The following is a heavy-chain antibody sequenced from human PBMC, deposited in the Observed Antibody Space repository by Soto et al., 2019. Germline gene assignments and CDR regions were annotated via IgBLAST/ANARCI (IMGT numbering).Heavy chain of an antibody. D-gene: IGHD6-19*01. CDR3: ARGGELAGSMTFDT. V-gene: IGHV1-69*01. CDR2: IIPLFGTT. CDR1: GGTFNTYG. J-gene: IGHJ4*02. Sequence: QVHLVQSGAEVKKPGSSVKVACRASGGTFNTYGFNWVRQAPGQGLEWMGGIIPLFGTTTYAQNFQGRVTTTADQSTTTAYLEMSGLTSEDTAVYFCARGGELAGSMTFDTWGQGTLVTVSS.